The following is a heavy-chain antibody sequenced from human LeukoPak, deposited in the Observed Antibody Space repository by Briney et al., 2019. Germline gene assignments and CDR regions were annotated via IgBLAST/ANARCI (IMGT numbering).Heavy chain of an antibody. D-gene: IGHD3-22*01. J-gene: IGHJ4*02. Sequence: GGSLRLSCAASGFTFSSYWMSWVRQAPGKGLEWVSYISSSGSTIYYADSVKGRFTISRDNAKNSLYLQMNSLRAEDTAVYYCARGDYYDSSGYYYGFDYWGQGTLVTVSS. V-gene: IGHV3-48*03. CDR1: GFTFSSYW. CDR2: ISSSGSTI. CDR3: ARGDYYDSSGYYYGFDY.